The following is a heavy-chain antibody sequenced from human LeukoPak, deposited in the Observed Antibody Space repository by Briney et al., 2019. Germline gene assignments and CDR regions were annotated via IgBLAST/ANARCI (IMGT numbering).Heavy chain of an antibody. V-gene: IGHV3-30*18. CDR2: ISYDGSNK. J-gene: IGHJ4*02. Sequence: GGSLRLSCAASGFTFSSYGMHWVRQAPGKGLEWVAVISYDGSNKYYADSVKGRFTISRDNSKNSLYLQMNSLRAEDTAVYYCAKDPGGYSSGWYDPADYWGQGTLVTVSS. CDR1: GFTFSSYG. D-gene: IGHD6-19*01. CDR3: AKDPGGYSSGWYDPADY.